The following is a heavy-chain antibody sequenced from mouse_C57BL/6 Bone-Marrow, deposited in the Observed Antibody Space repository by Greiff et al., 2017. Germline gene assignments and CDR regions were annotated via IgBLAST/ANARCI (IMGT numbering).Heavy chain of an antibody. D-gene: IGHD1-1*01. CDR1: GYTFTSYW. V-gene: IGHV1-69*01. J-gene: IGHJ1*03. CDR3: ARENYYGSSYDWYFDV. Sequence: QVQLQQSGAELVMPGASVKLSCKASGYTFTSYWMHWVKQRPGQGLEWIGEIDPSDSYTNCNQKFKGKSTLTVDKSSSTAYMQLSSLTSEDSAVYYCARENYYGSSYDWYFDVWGTGTTVTVSS. CDR2: IDPSDSYT.